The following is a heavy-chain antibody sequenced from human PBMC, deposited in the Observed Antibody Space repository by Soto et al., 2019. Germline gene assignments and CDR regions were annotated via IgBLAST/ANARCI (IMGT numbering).Heavy chain of an antibody. V-gene: IGHV3-53*01. CDR3: ESGSSYFYYYGMDV. CDR2: IYSGGST. J-gene: IGHJ6*02. D-gene: IGHD2-15*01. Sequence: PGGSLRLSCAASGFTVSSNYMSWVRQAPGKGLEWVSVIYSGGSTYYADSVKGRFTISRDNSKNTLYLQMNSLRAEDTAVYYCESGSSYFYYYGMDVWGQGTPVTVSS. CDR1: GFTVSSNY.